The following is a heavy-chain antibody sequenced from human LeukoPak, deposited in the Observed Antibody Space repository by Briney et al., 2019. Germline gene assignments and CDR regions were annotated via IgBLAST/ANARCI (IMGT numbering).Heavy chain of an antibody. D-gene: IGHD6-19*01. CDR1: GFAFDDYA. Sequence: GGSLRLSRAAAGFAFDDYAMHWVRQVPGKGLEWVSVLTGDGGYTSYAESVKGRFIISRDNINDFLYLQVHSLRGDQTALYDGANDLRPYRSRLFYGMHVCGEGATVTVSS. J-gene: IGHJ6*04. CDR2: LTGDGGYT. CDR3: ANDLRPYRSRLFYGMHV. V-gene: IGHV3-43D*03.